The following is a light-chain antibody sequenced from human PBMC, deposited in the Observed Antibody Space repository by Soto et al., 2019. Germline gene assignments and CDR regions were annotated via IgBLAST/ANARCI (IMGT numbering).Light chain of an antibody. Sequence: EIMMTQSPATLSVSPGERATLSCRASQSVSNNLAWYQQKPGQAPRLLIYYASTRATGIPAMFSGSGSGTEFTLTISSLQSEDFALYYCQQHNNWPPITFGQGTRLEIK. CDR2: YAS. V-gene: IGKV3-15*01. CDR1: QSVSNN. CDR3: QQHNNWPPIT. J-gene: IGKJ5*01.